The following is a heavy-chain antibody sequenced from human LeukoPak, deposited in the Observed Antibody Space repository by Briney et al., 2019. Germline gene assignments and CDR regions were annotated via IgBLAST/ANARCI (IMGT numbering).Heavy chain of an antibody. D-gene: IGHD3-22*01. CDR1: GDSISSYY. J-gene: IGHJ2*01. CDR3: ARDGQAWSYYYDSSGYYPPLPDL. CDR2: IYYSGRT. V-gene: IGHV4-59*01. Sequence: PSETLSLTCTVSGDSISSYYWSWIRQPPGKGLEWIGSIYYSGRTNYNPSLKSRVTISVDTSKNHFSLKLSSVTAADTAVYYCARDGQAWSYYYDSSGYYPPLPDLWGRGTLVTVSS.